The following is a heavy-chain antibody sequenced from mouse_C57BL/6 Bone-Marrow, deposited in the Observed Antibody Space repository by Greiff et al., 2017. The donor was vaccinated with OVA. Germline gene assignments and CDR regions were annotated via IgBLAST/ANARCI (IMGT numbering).Heavy chain of an antibody. D-gene: IGHD2-5*01. CDR1: GYTFTDYE. V-gene: IGHV1-23*01. CDR2: IDPETCGT. CDR3: TRGGSNYPFAY. Sequence: QVQLQQSGAELVRPGASVKLSCKASGYTFTDYEMHCVKQTPVNGLEWIGAIDPETCGTAYTQKFKGKATLTADKSSSTAYMELRSLTSEDSAVYYCTRGGSNYPFAYWGQGTLVTVSA. J-gene: IGHJ3*01.